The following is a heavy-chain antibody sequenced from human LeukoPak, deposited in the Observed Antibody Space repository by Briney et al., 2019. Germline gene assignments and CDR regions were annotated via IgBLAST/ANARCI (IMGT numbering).Heavy chain of an antibody. CDR1: GFSFISYD. CDR3: AKDRYSGLNTIDY. V-gene: IGHV3-30*18. CDR2: ISYDGSYK. D-gene: IGHD6-13*01. J-gene: IGHJ4*02. Sequence: GRSLRLSCAASGFSFISYDMHWVRQAPGKGLEWVAVISYDGSYKFYADSVKGRFTISRDNSKSTLYLQMNSLRAEDTAVYYCAKDRYSGLNTIDYWGQGTLVTVSS.